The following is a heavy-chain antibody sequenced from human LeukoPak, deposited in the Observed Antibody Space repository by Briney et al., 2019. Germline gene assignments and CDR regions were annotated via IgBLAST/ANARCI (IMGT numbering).Heavy chain of an antibody. CDR2: INTDGTGT. D-gene: IGHD1-26*01. J-gene: IGHJ4*02. V-gene: IGHV3-74*01. CDR1: GFTFSNYW. Sequence: GGSLTQTFAASGFTFSNYWMHWVRQTPGKGLVWVSRINTDGTGTSYADSVKGRITISRDGAKNTLYLQMSGLRAEDTAVYYCARVKSGSYYSIDYWGQGTLVTVSS. CDR3: ARVKSGSYYSIDY.